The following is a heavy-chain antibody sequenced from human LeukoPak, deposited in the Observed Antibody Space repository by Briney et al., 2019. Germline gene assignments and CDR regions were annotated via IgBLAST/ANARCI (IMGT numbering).Heavy chain of an antibody. CDR1: GFTFSSYS. J-gene: IGHJ4*02. CDR2: ISSSSSTI. D-gene: IGHD3-3*01. CDR3: ARVRFSDY. Sequence: GGSLRLSCAASGFTFSSYSMNGVCQAPGKGLEWVSCISSSSSTIYYADSVKGRFTISRDNAKNSLYLQMNSLRAEDTAVYYCARVRFSDYWGQGTLVTVSS. V-gene: IGHV3-48*01.